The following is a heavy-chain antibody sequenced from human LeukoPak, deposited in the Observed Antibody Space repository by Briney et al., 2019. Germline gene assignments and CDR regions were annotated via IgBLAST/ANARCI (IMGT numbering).Heavy chain of an antibody. Sequence: GGSLRLSCAASGFTFSSYWMSWVRQAPGKGLEWVANIKQDGSEKYYVDSVKGRFTISRDNAKNSLYLQMNSLRAEDTAVYYCARGPHSGPAEYFQHWGQGTLVTVSS. CDR1: GFTFSSYW. D-gene: IGHD1-26*01. CDR2: IKQDGSEK. J-gene: IGHJ1*01. V-gene: IGHV3-7*01. CDR3: ARGPHSGPAEYFQH.